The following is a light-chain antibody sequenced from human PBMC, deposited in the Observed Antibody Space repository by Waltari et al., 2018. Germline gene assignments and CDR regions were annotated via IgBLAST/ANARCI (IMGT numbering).Light chain of an antibody. CDR3: SSYTSSSTWV. V-gene: IGLV2-14*03. CDR2: DVT. J-gene: IGLJ3*02. CDR1: SSDVGGYTS. Sequence: QSALTQPASVSGSPGQSITISCTGTSSDVGGYTSFAWYQQPPGKAPKLIIYDVTTRPSGVSNRFSGSKSVNTASLTISGLQAEDEADYYCSSYTSSSTWVFGGGTKLTVL.